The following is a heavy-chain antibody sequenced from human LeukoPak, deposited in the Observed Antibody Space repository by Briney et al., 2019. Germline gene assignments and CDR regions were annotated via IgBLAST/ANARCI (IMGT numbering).Heavy chain of an antibody. Sequence: VASVKVSCKASGGTFSSYAISLVRQAPGQGLEWMGGIIPIFGTANYAQKFQGRVTITADESTSTAYMELSSLRSEDTAVYYCASTRDGGVPAAIDYLDYYYYMDVWGKGTTVTVSS. V-gene: IGHV1-69*13. D-gene: IGHD2-2*02. J-gene: IGHJ6*03. CDR1: GGTFSSYA. CDR2: IIPIFGTA. CDR3: ASTRDGGVPAAIDYLDYYYYMDV.